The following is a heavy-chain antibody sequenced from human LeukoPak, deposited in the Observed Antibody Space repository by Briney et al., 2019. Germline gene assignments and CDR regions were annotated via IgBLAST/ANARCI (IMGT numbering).Heavy chain of an antibody. D-gene: IGHD2-2*01. J-gene: IGHJ4*02. CDR1: GYTFTCYY. Sequence: ASVKVSCKASGYTFTCYYMHWVRQAPGQGLEWMGRINPNSGGTNYAQKFQGRVTMTRDTSISTAYMELSRLRSDDTAVYYCARDAEIVVVPAASIPTDYWGQGTLVTVSS. V-gene: IGHV1-2*06. CDR2: INPNSGGT. CDR3: ARDAEIVVVPAASIPTDY.